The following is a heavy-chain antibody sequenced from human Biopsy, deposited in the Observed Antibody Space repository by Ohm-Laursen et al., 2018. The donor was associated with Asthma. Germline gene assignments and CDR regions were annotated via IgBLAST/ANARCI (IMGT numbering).Heavy chain of an antibody. J-gene: IGHJ4*02. Sequence: SLRLSCTASVFSDSRDHSFGFGKAPAKGREWVSVIYSGGTSYPADSVRGRFTISRDISKNTLHLQMHSLRVEDTAVYYCARGGSSGWSHYYFDYWGQGTLVTVSS. CDR2: IYSGGTS. D-gene: IGHD6-19*01. CDR1: VFSDSRDH. CDR3: ARGGSSGWSHYYFDY. V-gene: IGHV3-53*01.